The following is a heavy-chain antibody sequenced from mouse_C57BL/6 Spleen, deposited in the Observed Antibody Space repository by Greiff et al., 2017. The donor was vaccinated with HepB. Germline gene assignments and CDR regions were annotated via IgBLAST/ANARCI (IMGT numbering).Heavy chain of an antibody. J-gene: IGHJ2*01. V-gene: IGHV1S81*02. D-gene: IGHD1-1*01. CDR3: ARIKKIVATYFDY. CDR2: TNPTNGCT. Sequence: VQLQQSGAELVKAGASVKMSCKASGYTFTSYWMHWVKQRLGQGLEWFAETNPTNGCTNYNEKFKSKATLTVDKSSSKAYMLFSGPTFDDSAVYYCARIKKIVATYFDYWGQGTTLTVSS. CDR1: GYTFTSYW.